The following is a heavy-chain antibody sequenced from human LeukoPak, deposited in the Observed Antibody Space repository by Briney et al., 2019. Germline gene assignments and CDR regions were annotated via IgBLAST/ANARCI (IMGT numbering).Heavy chain of an antibody. CDR1: GGSFSGYY. D-gene: IGHD4-17*01. Sequence: SETLSLTCAVYGGSFSGYYWSWIRQPPGKGLEWIGEINHSGSTNYNPSLKSRVTISVDTSKNQFSLKLSSVTAADTAVYYCARDTVTTGGGGYMDVWGKGTTVTVSS. J-gene: IGHJ6*03. V-gene: IGHV4-34*01. CDR3: ARDTVTTGGGGYMDV. CDR2: INHSGST.